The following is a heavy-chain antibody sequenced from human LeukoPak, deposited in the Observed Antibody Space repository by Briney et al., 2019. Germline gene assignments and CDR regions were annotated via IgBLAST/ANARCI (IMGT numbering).Heavy chain of an antibody. D-gene: IGHD6-6*01. CDR2: IYSGGST. CDR3: ARGPPYSSSSDWFDP. V-gene: IGHV3-53*01. J-gene: IGHJ5*02. Sequence: GGSLRLSCAASGFTVSSNYMSWVRQAPGKGLEWVSVIYSGGSTYYADSVKGRFTISRDNSKNTLYLQMNSLRAEDTAVYYCARGPPYSSSSDWFDPWGQGTLVTVSS. CDR1: GFTVSSNY.